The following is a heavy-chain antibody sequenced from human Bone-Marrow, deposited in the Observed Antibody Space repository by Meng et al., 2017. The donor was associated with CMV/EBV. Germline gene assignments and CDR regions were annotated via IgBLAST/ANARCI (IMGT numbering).Heavy chain of an antibody. V-gene: IGHV3-30*04. CDR3: ARERDFGGVIGANWYFDL. CDR2: ISYDGSKE. D-gene: IGHD3-3*01. J-gene: IGHJ2*01. Sequence: GGSLRLSCVGSGFTFSKYAMHWIRQAPGKGLEWVAVISYDGSKEYYGDSVKGRFTISRDNSKNTLYLQMNSLTTEDTAVYSCARERDFGGVIGANWYFDLWGRGALVTFYS. CDR1: GFTFSKYA.